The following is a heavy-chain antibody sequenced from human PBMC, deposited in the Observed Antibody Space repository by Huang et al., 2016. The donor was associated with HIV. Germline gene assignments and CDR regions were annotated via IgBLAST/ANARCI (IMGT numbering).Heavy chain of an antibody. CDR1: GFTFGSYG. Sequence: EVQLVESGGGLVKAGGSLRLSCAASGFTFGSYGMNGVRQAQGQGVEWVSYISSTSPSYIYYADSGKGRFTIARDNAKNSRYLQMNSLRVEDTALYYCARSPQYYYGSGSYSDAYHVWGQGTMVAVSS. J-gene: IGHJ3*01. CDR3: ARSPQYYYGSGSYSDAYHV. V-gene: IGHV3-21*05. CDR2: ISSTSPSYI. D-gene: IGHD3-10*01.